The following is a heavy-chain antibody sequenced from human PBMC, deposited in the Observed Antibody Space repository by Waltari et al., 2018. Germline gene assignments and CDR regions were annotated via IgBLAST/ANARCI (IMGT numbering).Heavy chain of an antibody. CDR1: GFTFSSYT. CDR3: AREYSSLHGPVDV. D-gene: IGHD6-13*01. CDR2: ISYDGSNK. J-gene: IGHJ6*04. V-gene: IGHV3-30-3*01. Sequence: QVQPVESGGGVVQPGVSLRTSCAAPGFTFSSYTLHRVRQAPGKGLEWVAVISYDGSNKYYADSVKGRFTISRDNSKNTLYLQMNSLRAEDTAVYYCAREYSSLHGPVDVWGKGTTVTISS.